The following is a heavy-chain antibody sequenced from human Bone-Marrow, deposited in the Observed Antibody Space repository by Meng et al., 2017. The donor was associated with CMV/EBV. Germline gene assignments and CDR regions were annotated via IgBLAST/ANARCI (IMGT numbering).Heavy chain of an antibody. D-gene: IGHD2-2*01. Sequence: SVKVSCKASGGTFSSYAISWVRQAPGQGLEWMGGLIPIFGTANYAQKFQGRVTITTDESTSTAYMELSSLRSEDTAVYYCARQLLHCSSTSCYYGLLNYGMDVWGQGTTVTVSS. J-gene: IGHJ6*02. CDR3: ARQLLHCSSTSCYYGLLNYGMDV. CDR2: LIPIFGTA. V-gene: IGHV1-69*05. CDR1: GGTFSSYA.